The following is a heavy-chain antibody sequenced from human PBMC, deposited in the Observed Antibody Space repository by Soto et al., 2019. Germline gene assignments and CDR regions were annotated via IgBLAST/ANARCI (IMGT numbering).Heavy chain of an antibody. J-gene: IGHJ4*02. CDR1: GYTFTGYY. CDR3: ARGPLE. V-gene: IGHV1-2*02. CDR2: IDPDSGDT. Sequence: ASVKVSCKASGYTFTGYYLHWVRQAPGQGPEWVGKIDPDSGDTDQSQKFQGRVTLTRDTAIDTAYMELTRLTLDDTAIYYCARGPLEWGQGTLVTVSS.